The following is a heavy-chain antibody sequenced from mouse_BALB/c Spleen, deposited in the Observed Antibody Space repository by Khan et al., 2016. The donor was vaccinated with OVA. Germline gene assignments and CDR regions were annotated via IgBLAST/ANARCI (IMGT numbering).Heavy chain of an antibody. CDR2: INPSTGYT. J-gene: IGHJ2*01. CDR3: ARRALRWDFDY. Sequence: QVQLQQSGAELAKPGASVKMSCKASGYTFINYGILWVKQRPGQGLEWIGYINPSTGYTEYNQNFKDKVTLTADKSSSTAYMQLSSLTSEDSAVYYCARRALRWDFDYWGQGTTLTVSS. CDR1: GYTFINYG. D-gene: IGHD1-1*01. V-gene: IGHV1-4*01.